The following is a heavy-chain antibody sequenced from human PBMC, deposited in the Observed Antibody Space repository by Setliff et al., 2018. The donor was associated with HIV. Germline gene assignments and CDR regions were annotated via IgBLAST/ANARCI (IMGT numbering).Heavy chain of an antibody. CDR1: GGSMSPYY. J-gene: IGHJ4*02. V-gene: IGHV4-4*09. Sequence: SETLSLTCTVSGGSMSPYYWSWTRQPPGKGLEWIGYIFSSGSTNYNPSLKSRVTISVDTSKNQFSLRLSSVTAADTAMYYCARHVGISIGGTRGDFDCWGQGTLVTVSS. CDR3: ARHVGISIGGTRGDFDC. CDR2: IFSSGST. D-gene: IGHD6-13*01.